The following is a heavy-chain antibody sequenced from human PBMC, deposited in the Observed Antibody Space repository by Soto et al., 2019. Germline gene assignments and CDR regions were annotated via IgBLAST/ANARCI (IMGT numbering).Heavy chain of an antibody. J-gene: IGHJ4*02. CDR2: IYHSGST. D-gene: IGHD5-12*01. V-gene: IGHV4-4*02. CDR3: ARNLMGRYSGYDDYGY. CDR1: GGSISSSNW. Sequence: QVQLQESGPGLVKPSGTLSLTCAVSGGSISSSNWWSWVRQPPGKVLEWIGEIYHSGSTNYNPSLRSRVTISVDKSKNQYSLNLSSVTAADTAVYYCARNLMGRYSGYDDYGYWGQGTLVTVSS.